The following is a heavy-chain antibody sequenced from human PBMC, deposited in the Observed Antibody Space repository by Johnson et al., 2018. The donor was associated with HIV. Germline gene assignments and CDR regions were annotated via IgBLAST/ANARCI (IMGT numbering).Heavy chain of an antibody. V-gene: IGHV3-23*04. Sequence: VQLVESGGGLVQPGGSLRLSCAASGFTFSSYAMSWVRQAPGKGLEWVSAISGSGGSTYYADSVKGRFTISRDNAKNSLYLQMNSLRAEDTAVYYCAKGRSGAGGAFDIWGQGTMVTVSS. CDR3: AKGRSGAGGAFDI. D-gene: IGHD1-26*01. J-gene: IGHJ3*02. CDR1: GFTFSSYA. CDR2: ISGSGGST.